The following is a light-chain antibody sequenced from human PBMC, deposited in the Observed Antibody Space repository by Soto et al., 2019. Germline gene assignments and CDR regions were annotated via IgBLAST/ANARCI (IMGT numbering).Light chain of an antibody. Sequence: QSVLTQPPSASGSPGQSVTISCTGTSSDVGAYKYVSWYQQHPGKAPKLMIYEVSKRPSGVPDRFSGSKSGNTASLTVSGLHADDEADYYCTSYAGSNNLVFGGGTQLTVL. J-gene: IGLJ2*01. CDR2: EVS. V-gene: IGLV2-8*01. CDR1: SSDVGAYKY. CDR3: TSYAGSNNLV.